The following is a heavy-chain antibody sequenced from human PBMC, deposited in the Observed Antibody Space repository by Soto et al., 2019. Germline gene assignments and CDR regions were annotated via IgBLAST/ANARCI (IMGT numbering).Heavy chain of an antibody. Sequence: SETLSVTCAVYGGSFSGYYWTWIRQPPGKGLEWIGEINHSGTINFNPSLKSRLTISLDTSKKHFSLKLSSVTDADTAAYYCARADRTLVTSYSLDVWGQGTTVTVSS. CDR2: INHSGTI. CDR1: GGSFSGYY. J-gene: IGHJ6*02. V-gene: IGHV4-34*01. CDR3: ARADRTLVTSYSLDV. D-gene: IGHD2-21*02.